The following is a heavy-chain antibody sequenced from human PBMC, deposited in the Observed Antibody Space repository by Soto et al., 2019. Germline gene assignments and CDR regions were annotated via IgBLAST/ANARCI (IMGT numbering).Heavy chain of an antibody. D-gene: IGHD3-22*01. CDR3: ARERGGYSNWFDP. CDR2: MNPNSGHT. CDR1: GYTFTSHD. V-gene: IGHV1-8*01. Sequence: QVQLVQSGAEVKKPGASVKVSCKASGYTFTSHDINWMRQATGQGLEWMGWMNPNSGHTNYAQKFQGRVTMTRDTSISTAYMELTNLRSEDTGIYYCARERGGYSNWFDPWGQGTLVTVSS. J-gene: IGHJ5*02.